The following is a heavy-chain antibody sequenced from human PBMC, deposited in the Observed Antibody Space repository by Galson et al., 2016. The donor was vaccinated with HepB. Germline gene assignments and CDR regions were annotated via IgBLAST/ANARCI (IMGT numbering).Heavy chain of an antibody. CDR3: TTDTITADDAFYI. D-gene: IGHD5-12*01. CDR2: IKSRIEGGTT. Sequence: SLRLSCAASGITFSSAWMSWVRQAPGKGLEWIGRIKSRIEGGTTDHAAAVKGRFTISRDDSKNMVFLQMDSLETEDTARYYYTTDTITADDAFYIWGQGAMVTVSS. CDR1: GITFSSAW. J-gene: IGHJ3*02. V-gene: IGHV3-15*01.